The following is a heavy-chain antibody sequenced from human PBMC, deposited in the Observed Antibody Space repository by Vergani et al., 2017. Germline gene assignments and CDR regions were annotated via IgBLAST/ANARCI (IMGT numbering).Heavy chain of an antibody. CDR2: SYYSGST. CDR1: GGSISSGGYY. Sequence: QVQLQESGPGLVKPSQTLSLTCTVSGGSISSGGYYWSWIRQHPGKGLEWIGYSYYSGSTYYNPYLKSRVSISVDTSKNQFSLKLSAVTVADTAVYYCARGVAHMAYHWGQGTLVTVSS. CDR3: ARGVAHMAYH. D-gene: IGHD2-21*01. J-gene: IGHJ5*02. V-gene: IGHV4-31*03.